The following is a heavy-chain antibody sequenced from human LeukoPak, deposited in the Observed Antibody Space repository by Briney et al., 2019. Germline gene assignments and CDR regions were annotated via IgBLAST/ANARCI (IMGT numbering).Heavy chain of an antibody. CDR3: ARLISSKPRGTYWYFDL. J-gene: IGHJ2*01. V-gene: IGHV4-34*01. CDR1: AGSFSGYY. Sequence: SETLSLTCAVYAGSFSGYYWSWIRQPPGKGLEWIGEINDRRNSNYNPSLKSRVTLSVDTSKNQFSLRLSSVTAADTAVYYCARLISSKPRGTYWYFDLWGRGTLVTVSS. D-gene: IGHD3-16*01. CDR2: INDRRNS.